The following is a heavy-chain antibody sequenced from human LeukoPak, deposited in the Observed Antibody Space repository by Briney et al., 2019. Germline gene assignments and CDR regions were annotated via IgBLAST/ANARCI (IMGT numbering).Heavy chain of an antibody. J-gene: IGHJ4*02. CDR1: GFTLSSYA. Sequence: GGSLRLSCAASGFTLSSYAMTWVRQAPGRGLEWVSSISESGISTYYADSVKGRFTVSRDSSANTLYLLMNSLRAEDSAVYYCAKDAMTEYYFDYRGQGTLVTVSS. V-gene: IGHV3-23*01. CDR2: ISESGIST. D-gene: IGHD1-14*01. CDR3: AKDAMTEYYFDY.